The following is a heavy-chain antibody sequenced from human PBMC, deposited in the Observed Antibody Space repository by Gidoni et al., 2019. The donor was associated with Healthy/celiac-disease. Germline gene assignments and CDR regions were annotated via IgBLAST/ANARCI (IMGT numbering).Heavy chain of an antibody. CDR1: GFTFSDYY. CDR2: ISSSGSTI. CDR3: ARENAHYSNPASNYGMDV. V-gene: IGHV3-11*01. D-gene: IGHD4-4*01. Sequence: QVQLVESGGGLVKPGGSLRLSCAASGFTFSDYYLSWIRQAPGKGLEWVSYISSSGSTIYYADSVKGRFTISRDNAKNSLYLQMNSLRAEDTAVYYCARENAHYSNPASNYGMDVWGQGTTVTVSS. J-gene: IGHJ6*02.